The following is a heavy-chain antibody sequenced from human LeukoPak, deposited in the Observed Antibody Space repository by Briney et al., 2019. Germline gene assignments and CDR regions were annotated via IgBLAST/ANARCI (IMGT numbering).Heavy chain of an antibody. CDR3: ARDDTNWNHAFDI. CDR1: GFTFSSYW. D-gene: IGHD1-1*01. V-gene: IGHV3-74*01. J-gene: IGHJ3*02. Sequence: GGSLRLSCAASGFTFSSYWMHWVRQAPGKRLVWVSRINSDGSSTSYADSVKGRFTISRDNAKNSLYLEMNSLRDEDTAVYYCARDDTNWNHAFDIWGQGTMVTVSS. CDR2: INSDGSST.